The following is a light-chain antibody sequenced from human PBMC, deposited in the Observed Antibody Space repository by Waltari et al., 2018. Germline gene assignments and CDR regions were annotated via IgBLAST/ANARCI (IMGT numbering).Light chain of an antibody. V-gene: IGKV3-11*01. CDR3: QLRARWPPTFT. Sequence: EFVLTQSPANLSLSPGERVTLSCRASQSVSGYLAWYQHKPGQAPRLLIYDASNRATGVPARFSGRDCGADFTLTISSLEPEDFGVYYCQLRARWPPTFTFGQGTKLEI. CDR1: QSVSGY. J-gene: IGKJ2*01. CDR2: DAS.